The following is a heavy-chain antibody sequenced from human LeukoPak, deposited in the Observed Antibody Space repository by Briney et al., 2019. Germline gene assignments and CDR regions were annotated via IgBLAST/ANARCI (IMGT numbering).Heavy chain of an antibody. V-gene: IGHV4-59*01. CDR3: ARAPNYYDSSGYYSFDY. J-gene: IGHJ4*02. CDR1: GGSISSYY. CDR2: IYYSGST. D-gene: IGHD3-22*01. Sequence: SETLSLTCTVSGGSISSYYWSWIRQPPGKGLEWIGYIYYSGSTNYNPSLKSRVTISVDTSKNQFSLKLSSVTAADTAVYYCARAPNYYDSSGYYSFDYWGQGTLATVSS.